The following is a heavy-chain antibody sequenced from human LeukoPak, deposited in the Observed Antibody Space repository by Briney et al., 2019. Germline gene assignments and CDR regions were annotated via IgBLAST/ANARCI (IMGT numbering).Heavy chain of an antibody. CDR3: ARDEGFRAAAGTFYYY. CDR1: GGSISSYY. Sequence: SETLSLTCTVSGGSISSYYWSWIRQPPGKGLEWIGYIYTSGSTNYNPSLKSRVTMSVDTSKNQFSLKLSSVTAADTAVYYCARDEGFRAAAGTFYYYWGQGTLVTVSS. D-gene: IGHD6-13*01. CDR2: IYTSGST. J-gene: IGHJ4*02. V-gene: IGHV4-4*09.